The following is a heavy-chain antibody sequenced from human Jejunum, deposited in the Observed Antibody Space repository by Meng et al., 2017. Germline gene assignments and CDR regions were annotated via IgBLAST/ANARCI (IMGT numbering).Heavy chain of an antibody. CDR3: ARDGAWVVWDY. Sequence: VRPVGAGGGFVQAGGSLRLSCAASGFTFRTYSMHWVRQAPGKGLVWVSQIKPDGTTIAYADSVKGRFTISRDNAKSTLYLEMNSLRAEDAAVYYCARDGAWVVWDYWGQGTLVTVAS. V-gene: IGHV3-74*01. CDR1: GFTFRTYS. D-gene: IGHD2-21*01. CDR2: IKPDGTTI. J-gene: IGHJ4*02.